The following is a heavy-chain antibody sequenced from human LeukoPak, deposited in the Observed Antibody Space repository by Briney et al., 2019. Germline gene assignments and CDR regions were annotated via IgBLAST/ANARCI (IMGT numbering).Heavy chain of an antibody. CDR3: ARGFYYYGLDV. J-gene: IGHJ6*02. CDR2: MNPNNGNT. Sequence: ASVKVSCKASGYTFTRYDINWVRQAPGQGLEWLGWMNPNNGNTGYAQKFQGRVTMTRSTSIDTAYMELNTLTSDDTAAYYCARGFYYYGLDVWGHGTTVTVSS. CDR1: GYTFTRYD. V-gene: IGHV1-8*01.